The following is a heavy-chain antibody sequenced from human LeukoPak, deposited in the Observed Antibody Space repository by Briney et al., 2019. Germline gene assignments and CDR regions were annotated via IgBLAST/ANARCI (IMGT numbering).Heavy chain of an antibody. D-gene: IGHD1-26*01. Sequence: PSETLSPTCTVSGGSISISSDYWGGIRQPPGKGLEWIGDIYYSGTTNYNPSLKSRVTMSVDTSKNQFSLKLNSATAADTAVYYCARRRSTRSYYLDDWGQGTLVTVSS. V-gene: IGHV4-39*01. CDR1: GGSISISSDY. CDR2: IYYSGTT. CDR3: ARRRSTRSYYLDD. J-gene: IGHJ4*02.